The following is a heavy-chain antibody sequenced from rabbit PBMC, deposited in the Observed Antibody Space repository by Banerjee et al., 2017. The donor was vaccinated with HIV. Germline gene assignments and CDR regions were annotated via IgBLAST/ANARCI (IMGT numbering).Heavy chain of an antibody. D-gene: IGHD3-1*01. J-gene: IGHJ4*01. CDR1: GFSFSSSYY. CDR2: IYADTITIT. CDR3: ARSINGNGYPIDL. Sequence: QGQLEESGGDLVKPEGSLTLTCTASGFSFSSSYYMCWVRQAPGKGLEWIGCIYADTITITWHASWAKGRFTISKTSSTTVTLQMTSLTAADTATYFCARSINGNGYPIDLWGPGTLVTVS. V-gene: IGHV1S45*01.